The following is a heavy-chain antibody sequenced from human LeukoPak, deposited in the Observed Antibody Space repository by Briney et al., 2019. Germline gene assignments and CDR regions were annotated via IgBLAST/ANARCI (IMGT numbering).Heavy chain of an antibody. CDR2: IYYSGGT. V-gene: IGHV4-59*01. CDR3: ARDRYSSSWYSRWFDP. CDR1: GGYITNNY. Sequence: SETLSLTCTISGGYITNNYWSWIRQPPGKGLEWIGYIYYSGGTNYNPSLKSRVTISVDTSKNQFSLKLSSVTAADTAVYYCARDRYSSSWYSRWFDPWGQGTLVTVSS. D-gene: IGHD6-13*01. J-gene: IGHJ5*02.